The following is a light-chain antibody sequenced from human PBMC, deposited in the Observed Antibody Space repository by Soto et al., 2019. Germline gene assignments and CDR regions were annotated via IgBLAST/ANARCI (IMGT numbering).Light chain of an antibody. J-gene: IGKJ5*01. V-gene: IGKV4-1*01. CDR1: QSVLHSSNNRNY. Sequence: DIVMTQSHTSLAVSLGERATINCKSSQSVLHSSNNRNYLAWYQQKPGQAPKLLIYWASTRESGVPGRFSGSGSGTDFTLTISSLQAEDVAVYYCQQYYSTPITFGQVTLLEIK. CDR2: WAS. CDR3: QQYYSTPIT.